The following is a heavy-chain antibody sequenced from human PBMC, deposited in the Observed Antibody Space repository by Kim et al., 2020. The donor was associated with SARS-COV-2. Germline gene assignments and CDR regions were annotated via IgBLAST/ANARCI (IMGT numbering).Heavy chain of an antibody. V-gene: IGHV4-34*01. D-gene: IGHD3-9*01. CDR3: ARVLRYFDWLDY. Sequence: SETLSLTCAVYGGSFSGYYWSWIRQPPGKGLEWIGEINHSGSTNYNPSLKSRVTISVDTSKNQFSLKLSSVTAADTAVYYCARVLRYFDWLDYWGQGTLVTVSS. CDR2: INHSGST. CDR1: GGSFSGYY. J-gene: IGHJ4*02.